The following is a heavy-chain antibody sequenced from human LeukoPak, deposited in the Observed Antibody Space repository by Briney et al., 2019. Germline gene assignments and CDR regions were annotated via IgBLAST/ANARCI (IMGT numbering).Heavy chain of an antibody. V-gene: IGHV3-20*01. CDR2: INWNGGYT. J-gene: IGHJ2*01. Sequence: GGSLRLSCAGSGFTFRRYAMSWVRQAPGKGLEWVSGINWNGGYTDYADSVKGRFTISRDNAKNSLYLQMNGLRAEDTALYHCARDNSSFSSGWPRGYFDLWGRGTLVTVSS. CDR1: GFTFRRYA. CDR3: ARDNSSFSSGWPRGYFDL. D-gene: IGHD6-19*01.